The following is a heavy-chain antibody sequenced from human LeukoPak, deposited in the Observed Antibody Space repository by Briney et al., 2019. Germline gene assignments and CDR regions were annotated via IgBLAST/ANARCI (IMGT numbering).Heavy chain of an antibody. V-gene: IGHV1-18*01. CDR1: GYTFTSYG. Sequence: GASVKVSFKCSGYTFTSYGISWVRQAPGQGLEWMGGISAYNGNTNYAQKLQGRVTMTTDTATSTAYMELRSARSADTAVYYCARDRVAAAGPDFQNWGQGTLVTVSS. J-gene: IGHJ1*01. CDR2: ISAYNGNT. D-gene: IGHD6-13*01. CDR3: ARDRVAAAGPDFQN.